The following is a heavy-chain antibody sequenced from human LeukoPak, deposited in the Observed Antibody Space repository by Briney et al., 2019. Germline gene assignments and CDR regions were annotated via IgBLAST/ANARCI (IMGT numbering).Heavy chain of an antibody. V-gene: IGHV3-74*01. CDR1: GFTFSAFW. CDR3: ARSQSGWFDP. Sequence: GGSLRLSCAASGFTFSAFWMHWVRQAPGKGLVWVSRINSDDSRTTYADSVKGRFTISRDNAKNTLYLQMNSLRAEDTAVYYCARSQSGWFDPWGQGTLVTVSS. D-gene: IGHD1-26*01. J-gene: IGHJ5*02. CDR2: INSDDSRT.